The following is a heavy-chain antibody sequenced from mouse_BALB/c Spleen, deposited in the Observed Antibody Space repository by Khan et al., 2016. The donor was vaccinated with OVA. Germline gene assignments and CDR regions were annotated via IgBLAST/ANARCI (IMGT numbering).Heavy chain of an antibody. D-gene: IGHD3-3*01. Sequence: EVELVEPGGGLVQPGGSRKLSCAASGFTFSDYGMAWVRQAPGKGPEWVAFISDLAYTIYYADTVTGRFSISRENAKTTLYLDMSSLRSEDSAICCCGRGGGRAPCEYWGLGTLVSVSA. CDR1: GFTFSDYG. V-gene: IGHV5-15*02. J-gene: IGHJ3*01. CDR3: GRGGGRAPCEY. CDR2: ISDLAYTI.